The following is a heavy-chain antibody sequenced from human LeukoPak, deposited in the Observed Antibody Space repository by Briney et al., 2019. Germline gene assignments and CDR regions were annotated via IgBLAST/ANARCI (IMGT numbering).Heavy chain of an antibody. J-gene: IGHJ4*02. V-gene: IGHV3-74*01. CDR2: IIQDGSVT. D-gene: IGHD3-16*01. CDR1: GITFSNYY. CDR3: ATDDYRGLGY. Sequence: GGSLRLSCVTSGITFSNYYMRWVRQAPGEGLVWVSHIIQDGSVTSYADSVKGRFTISRDNAKNTVYLQLNNLRAEDTAVYYCATDDYRGLGYWGQGTLVTVSS.